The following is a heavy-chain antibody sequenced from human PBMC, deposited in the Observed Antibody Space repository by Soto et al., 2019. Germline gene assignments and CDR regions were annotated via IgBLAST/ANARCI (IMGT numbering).Heavy chain of an antibody. CDR1: GFTFSSYG. D-gene: IGHD5-12*01. V-gene: IGHV3-33*01. Sequence: PGGSLRLSCAASGFTFSSYGMHWVRQAPGKGLEWVAVIWYDGSNKYYADSVKGRFTISRDNSKNTLYLQMNSLRAEDTAVYYCARASSPSTILPIQWGQGTLVTVSS. CDR2: IWYDGSNK. J-gene: IGHJ4*02. CDR3: ARASSPSTILPIQ.